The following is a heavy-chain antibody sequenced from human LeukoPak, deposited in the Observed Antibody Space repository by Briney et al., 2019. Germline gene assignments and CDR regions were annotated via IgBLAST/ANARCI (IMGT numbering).Heavy chain of an antibody. V-gene: IGHV4-34*01. CDR2: INHSGST. CDR3: ARSGITMVRGVHNWFDP. Sequence: SETLSLTCAVYGGSFSGYYWSWIRQPPGKGLEWIGEINHSGSTNYNPSLKSRVPISVDTSKNQFSLKLSSVNAADTAGYYVARSGITMVRGVHNWFDPWGRGTVVTVSS. J-gene: IGHJ5*02. D-gene: IGHD3-10*01. CDR1: GGSFSGYY.